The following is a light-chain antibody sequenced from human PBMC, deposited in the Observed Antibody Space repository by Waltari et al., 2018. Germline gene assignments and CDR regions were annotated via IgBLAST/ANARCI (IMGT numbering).Light chain of an antibody. CDR1: SSNIGAGYD. J-gene: IGLJ2*01. Sequence: QSVLTPPPSMSGAPGPRVTISCTGSSSNIGAGYDVHWYQQLPRTAPKLLIYSYNNRPSGVPDRFSGSKSGTSASLAIAGLQAEDEADYYCQSYDGSLSASIFGGGTKLTVL. V-gene: IGLV1-40*01. CDR3: QSYDGSLSASI. CDR2: SYN.